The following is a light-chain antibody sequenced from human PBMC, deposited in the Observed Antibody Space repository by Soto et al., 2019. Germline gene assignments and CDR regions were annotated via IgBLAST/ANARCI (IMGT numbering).Light chain of an antibody. V-gene: IGKV3-20*01. CDR2: GTS. CDR1: QSVSGSY. CDR3: QQYISSPYN. Sequence: EIVLTQSPGTLSLSGGERATLSCRASQSVSGSYLAWYQEKVGQAPRLLIYGTSNRATGVPDRFSGSGSGTDFTLTISRLEPEDFALYYCQQYISSPYNVGQGTKVDSK. J-gene: IGKJ2*01.